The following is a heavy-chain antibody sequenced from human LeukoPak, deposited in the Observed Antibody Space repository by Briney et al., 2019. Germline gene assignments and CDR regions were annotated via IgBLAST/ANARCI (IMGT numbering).Heavy chain of an antibody. Sequence: GESLKISCKGSGYTFTSYWIGWVRQMPGKGLEWMGLIYPGDSDTRYSPSFQGQVTISADKSISTAFLQCCSLKASDTAMYHCARGAPSGSGNYLDFWGQGTLVTVSS. CDR3: ARGAPSGSGNYLDF. D-gene: IGHD3-10*01. CDR2: IYPGDSDT. CDR1: GYTFTSYW. V-gene: IGHV5-51*01. J-gene: IGHJ4*02.